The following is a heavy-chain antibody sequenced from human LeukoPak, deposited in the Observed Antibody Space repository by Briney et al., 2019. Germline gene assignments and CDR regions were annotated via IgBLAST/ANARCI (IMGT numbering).Heavy chain of an antibody. CDR2: INHSGST. V-gene: IGHV4-34*01. D-gene: IGHD6-6*01. Sequence: PSETLSLTCAVYGGSFXGYYWSWIRQPPGKXXEWIGXINHSGSTNYNPSLKSRVTISVDTSKNQFSLKLSSVTAADTAVYYCARAPRDSSSPLARAFDIWGQGTMVTVSS. CDR1: GGSFXGYY. J-gene: IGHJ3*02. CDR3: ARAPRDSSSPLARAFDI.